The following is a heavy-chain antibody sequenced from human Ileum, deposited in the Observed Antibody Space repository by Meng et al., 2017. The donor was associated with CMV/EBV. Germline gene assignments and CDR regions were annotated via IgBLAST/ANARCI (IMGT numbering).Heavy chain of an antibody. Sequence: QVRLLDAGPGLVKPSETLSLAVLVSGDSISGFYWSWIRPPAGKGLEWIGRIYISGISNYNPSLKSRVTISEDTSKNQFSLKLSSVTAADTAVYYCAREKVQFWSFEYWGQGSLVTVSS. CDR2: IYISGIS. V-gene: IGHV4-4*07. CDR1: GDSISGFY. CDR3: AREKVQFWSFEY. D-gene: IGHD5-18*01. J-gene: IGHJ4*02.